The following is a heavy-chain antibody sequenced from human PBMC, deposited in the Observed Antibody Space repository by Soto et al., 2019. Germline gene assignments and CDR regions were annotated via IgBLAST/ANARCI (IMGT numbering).Heavy chain of an antibody. Sequence: ASVKVSCKASGYAFTSYGISWVRQAPGQGLEWMGWISAYNGNTNYAQKLQGRVTMTTDTSKSTAYLELRSLRYDDTAVYYCAIVDLMVRASRSVDPRGQGTLVTVSS. V-gene: IGHV1-18*04. CDR3: AIVDLMVRASRSVDP. D-gene: IGHD3-10*01. CDR1: GYAFTSYG. CDR2: ISAYNGNT. J-gene: IGHJ5*02.